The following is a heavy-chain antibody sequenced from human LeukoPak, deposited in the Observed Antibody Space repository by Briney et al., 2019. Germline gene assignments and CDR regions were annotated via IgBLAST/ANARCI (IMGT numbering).Heavy chain of an antibody. D-gene: IGHD3-10*01. CDR1: GYAFSDSY. CDR2: INPPTGGT. Sequence: ASVKVSCKASGYAFSDSYLHWLRHAPGQGFEWKGLINPPTGGTDEAQTSRGRLTMTKETTASTVYMELRSLRPDATTTYYCARGTLVGGVIVGDLFDAWGQGTLVTVSS. CDR3: ARGTLVGGVIVGDLFDA. J-gene: IGHJ5*02. V-gene: IGHV1-2*02.